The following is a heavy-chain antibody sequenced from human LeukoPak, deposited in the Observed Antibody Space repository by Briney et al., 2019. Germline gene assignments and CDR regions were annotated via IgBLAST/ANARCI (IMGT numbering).Heavy chain of an antibody. CDR3: ARWGRTVAGTDYFDY. J-gene: IGHJ4*02. CDR1: GGSLTSSSYY. V-gene: IGHV4-39*07. D-gene: IGHD6-19*01. Sequence: PSETLSLTCTASGGSLTSSSYYWGWIRQPPGKGLEWIGEINHSGSTNYNPSLKSRVTISVDTSKNQFSLKLSSVTAADTAVYYCARWGRTVAGTDYFDYWGQGTLVTVSS. CDR2: INHSGST.